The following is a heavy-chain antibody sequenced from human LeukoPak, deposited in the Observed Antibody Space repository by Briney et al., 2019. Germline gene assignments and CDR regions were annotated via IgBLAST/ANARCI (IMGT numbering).Heavy chain of an antibody. J-gene: IGHJ4*02. V-gene: IGHV4-34*01. CDR1: GGSFSGYY. CDR3: ASGRGYNPHIDY. D-gene: IGHD2-15*01. Sequence: SETLSLTCAVYGGSFSGYYWSWIRQPPGKGLEWIGEINHSGSTNYNPSLKSRVTISVDTSKNQFSLKLSSVTAADTAVYYCASGRGYNPHIDYWGQGTLVTVSS. CDR2: INHSGST.